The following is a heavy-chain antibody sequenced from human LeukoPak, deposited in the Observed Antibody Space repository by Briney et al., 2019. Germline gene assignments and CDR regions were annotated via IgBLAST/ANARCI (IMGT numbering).Heavy chain of an antibody. CDR2: ILGSGSAT. J-gene: IGHJ5*02. V-gene: IGHV3-23*01. CDR3: AKARYDYGDPVGWFDP. D-gene: IGHD4-17*01. Sequence: GGSLRLSCAASGFTFSTYAMGWYRQAPGKGLEWVSSILGSGSATYYADSVKGRFTISRDNSQNTLYLQMHTLRAEDTAIYYCAKARYDYGDPVGWFDPWGQGTLVTVPS. CDR1: GFTFSTYA.